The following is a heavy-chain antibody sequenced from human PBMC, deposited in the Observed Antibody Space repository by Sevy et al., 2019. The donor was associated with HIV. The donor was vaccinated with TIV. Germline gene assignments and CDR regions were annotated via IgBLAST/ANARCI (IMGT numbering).Heavy chain of an antibody. CDR2: VYHTGST. Sequence: SETLSLTCAVSGVSVSSDTYYWSSIRQPPGKGLDWIGDVYHTGSTNYSPSFKSRVTISVDTSKNQFSLRLFSVAAAVTAVYYCAREPYSFDKSGYYWDYWGQGALVTVSS. D-gene: IGHD3-22*01. CDR3: AREPYSFDKSGYYWDY. V-gene: IGHV4-61*01. CDR1: GVSVSSDTYY. J-gene: IGHJ4*02.